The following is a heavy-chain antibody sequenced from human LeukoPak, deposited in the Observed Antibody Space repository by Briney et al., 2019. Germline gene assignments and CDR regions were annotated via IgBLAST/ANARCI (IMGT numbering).Heavy chain of an antibody. CDR1: GGSISSYY. D-gene: IGHD7-27*01. CDR3: ARFKVTNGAYFDY. J-gene: IGHJ4*02. V-gene: IGHV4-59*01. CDR2: IYYSGST. Sequence: SETLSLTCTVSGGSISSYYWSWIRQPPGKGLEWIGYIYYSGSTNYSPSLKSRVTISVDTSKNQFSLKLSSVTAADTAVYYCARFKVTNGAYFDYWGQGTLVTVSS.